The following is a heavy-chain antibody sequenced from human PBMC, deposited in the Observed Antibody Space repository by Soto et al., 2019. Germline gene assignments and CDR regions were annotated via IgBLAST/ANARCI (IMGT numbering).Heavy chain of an antibody. Sequence: ASVKVSCKASGYTFTSYDINWVRQATGQGLEWMGWMNPNSGNTGYAQKFQGRVTMTRNTSISTAYMELSSLRSEDTAVYYCARGFSALAYCGGDCYSAGIPLIDPCGQGTLVTVSS. CDR1: GYTFTSYD. CDR2: MNPNSGNT. D-gene: IGHD2-21*02. V-gene: IGHV1-8*01. J-gene: IGHJ5*02. CDR3: ARGFSALAYCGGDCYSAGIPLIDP.